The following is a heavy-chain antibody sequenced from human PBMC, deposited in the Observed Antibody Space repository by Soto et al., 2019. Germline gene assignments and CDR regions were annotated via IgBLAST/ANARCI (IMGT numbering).Heavy chain of an antibody. J-gene: IGHJ4*02. CDR3: AKCSPRYSSGLKAYYFDY. CDR1: GFTFNSYA. Sequence: EAQLLESGGGLVQPGGSLRLSCAASGFTFNSYAMSWVRQAPGKGLEWVSVISGSGGSTYYADSVKGRFTISRDNSKNTLYLQMNSLRAEDTAVYYCAKCSPRYSSGLKAYYFDYWGQGTLVTVSS. D-gene: IGHD6-19*01. V-gene: IGHV3-23*01. CDR2: ISGSGGST.